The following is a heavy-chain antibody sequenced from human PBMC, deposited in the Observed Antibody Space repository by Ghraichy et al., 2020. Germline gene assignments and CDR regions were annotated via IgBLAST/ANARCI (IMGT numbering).Heavy chain of an antibody. V-gene: IGHV4-34*01. CDR2: INHSGST. Sequence: SETLSLTCAVYGGSFSGYYWSWIRQPPGKGLEWIGEINHSGSTNYNPSLKSRVTISVDTSKNQFSLKLSSVTAADTAVYYCATPGIAVAGTGGSFDYWGQGTLVTVSS. CDR1: GGSFSGYY. D-gene: IGHD6-19*01. J-gene: IGHJ4*02. CDR3: ATPGIAVAGTGGSFDY.